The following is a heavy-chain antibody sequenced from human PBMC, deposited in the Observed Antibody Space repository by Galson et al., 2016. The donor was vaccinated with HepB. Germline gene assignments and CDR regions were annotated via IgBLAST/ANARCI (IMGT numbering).Heavy chain of an antibody. J-gene: IGHJ4*02. CDR2: TSFEGGNK. CDR3: ATQSIAVFQRDY. V-gene: IGHV3-30*03. CDR1: GLTFSAYG. D-gene: IGHD6-19*01. Sequence: SLRLSCAASGLTFSAYGMHWVRQAPGKGLEWVAFTSFEGGNKYYADSVKGRFTISKDNSKDTVYLQLNSLEVEDTAVYFCATQSIAVFQRDYWGQGTLVTVSS.